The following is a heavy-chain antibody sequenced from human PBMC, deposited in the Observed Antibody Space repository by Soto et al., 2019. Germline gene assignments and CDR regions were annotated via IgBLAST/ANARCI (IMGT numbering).Heavy chain of an antibody. Sequence: GGSLRLSCAASGFTFSSYAMSWVRQAPGKGLEWVSAISGSGGSTYYADSMKGRFTISRDNSKNTLYLQMNSLRAEDTAVYYCAKDPGRFGESNPDDAFDIWGQGTMVTVSS. J-gene: IGHJ3*02. CDR3: AKDPGRFGESNPDDAFDI. V-gene: IGHV3-23*01. D-gene: IGHD3-10*01. CDR2: ISGSGGST. CDR1: GFTFSSYA.